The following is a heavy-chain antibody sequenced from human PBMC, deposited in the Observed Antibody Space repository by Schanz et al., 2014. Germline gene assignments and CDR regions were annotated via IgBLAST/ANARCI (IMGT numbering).Heavy chain of an antibody. D-gene: IGHD3-22*01. Sequence: VQLLQFGGGVVQPGGSLRLSCEASEFTFSSYKMNWVRQAPGKGLEWVSSISSSGSYIHYADSVKGRFTISRDNAKNTLYLQMNSLRAEDTAVYYCAKDPSHGDYDYYFDYWGQGTLVTVSS. CDR1: EFTFSSYK. V-gene: IGHV3-21*04. CDR2: ISSSGSYI. CDR3: AKDPSHGDYDYYFDY. J-gene: IGHJ4*02.